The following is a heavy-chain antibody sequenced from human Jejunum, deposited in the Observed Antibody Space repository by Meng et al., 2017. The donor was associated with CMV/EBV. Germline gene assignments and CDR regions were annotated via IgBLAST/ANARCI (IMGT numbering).Heavy chain of an antibody. V-gene: IGHV3-30*02. CDR1: GFTFSNYG. CDR2: VGNDGTKK. CDR3: ATEYGGDSGGA. D-gene: IGHD4-23*01. J-gene: IGHJ4*02. Sequence: CAASGFTFSNYGIHWVRQAPGKGLEWVAFVGNDGTKKHSADSVQGRFTISRDNSKSTLYLQMNRLRTDDTAVYYCATEYGGDSGGAWGQGTLVTVSS.